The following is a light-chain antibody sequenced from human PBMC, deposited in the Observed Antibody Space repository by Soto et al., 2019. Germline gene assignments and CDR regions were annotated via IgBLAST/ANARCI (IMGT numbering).Light chain of an antibody. Sequence: QSGLTRLASVSGSPGQSITISCTGTRNDVGGYNYVSWYQQHPGKAPKLMIYDVSNRPSGVSNRFSGSKSGNTASLTISGLQAEDEADYYCSSYTTSSTYVFGTGTKVTVL. CDR1: RNDVGGYNY. J-gene: IGLJ1*01. V-gene: IGLV2-14*01. CDR3: SSYTTSSTYV. CDR2: DVS.